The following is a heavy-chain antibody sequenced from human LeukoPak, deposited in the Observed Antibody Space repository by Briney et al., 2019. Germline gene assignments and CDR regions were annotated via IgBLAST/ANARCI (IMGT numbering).Heavy chain of an antibody. D-gene: IGHD6-19*01. CDR2: IIPILGIA. V-gene: IGHV1-69*04. J-gene: IGHJ5*02. Sequence: SVKVSCKASGGTFSSYAISWVRQAPGQGLEWMGRIIPILGIANYAQKFQGRVTITADKSTSTAYMELSSLRSEDTAVYYCARGYSSGWNWFDPWGQGTLVTVSS. CDR1: GGTFSSYA. CDR3: ARGYSSGWNWFDP.